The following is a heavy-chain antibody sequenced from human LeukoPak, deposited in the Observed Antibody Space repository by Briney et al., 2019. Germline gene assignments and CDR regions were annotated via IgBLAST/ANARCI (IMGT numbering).Heavy chain of an antibody. CDR1: GFTFSSYW. CDR3: ARDPVQQLVPHDC. D-gene: IGHD6-13*01. CDR2: IKQDGSEK. Sequence: PGGSLRLSCAASGFTFSSYWMSWVRQAPGKGLEWVANIKQDGSEKYYVDSVKGRFTISRDNAKNSLYLQMNSLRAEDTAVYYCARDPVQQLVPHDCWGQGTLVTVSS. V-gene: IGHV3-7*01. J-gene: IGHJ4*02.